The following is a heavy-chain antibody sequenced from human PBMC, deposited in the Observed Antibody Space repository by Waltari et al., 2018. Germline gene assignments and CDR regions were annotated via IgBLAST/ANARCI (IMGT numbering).Heavy chain of an antibody. D-gene: IGHD3-3*01. Sequence: EVQLLESGGGLVQPGGSLRLSCAASGFNFRRYAMSWVRQAPGKGLELGASLSTNSGSTYDADSVMSRFTISRDNSNNTVYFQMTSLRAEDTAIYYCAKGGAGFLEWSYDYWGQGSLVTVSS. CDR1: GFNFRRYA. CDR3: AKGGAGFLEWSYDY. V-gene: IGHV3-23*01. J-gene: IGHJ4*02. CDR2: LSTNSGST.